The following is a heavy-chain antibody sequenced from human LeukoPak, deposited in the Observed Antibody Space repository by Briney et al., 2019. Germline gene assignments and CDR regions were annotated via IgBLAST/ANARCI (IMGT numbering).Heavy chain of an antibody. CDR2: ISSSSSYI. CDR1: GFTFSSYS. Sequence: PGGSLRLSCAASGFTFSSYSMNWVRQAPGKGLEWDSSISSSSSYIYYADSVKGRFTISRDNAKNSLYLQMNSLRAEDTAVYYCAREDIVVVPAAPESSYYGMDVWGQGTTVTVSS. J-gene: IGHJ6*02. D-gene: IGHD2-2*01. V-gene: IGHV3-21*01. CDR3: AREDIVVVPAAPESSYYGMDV.